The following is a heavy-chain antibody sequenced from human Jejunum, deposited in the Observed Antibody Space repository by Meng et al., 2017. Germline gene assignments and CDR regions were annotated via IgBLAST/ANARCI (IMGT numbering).Heavy chain of an antibody. Sequence: EGQLVESGGGLVQPGGSLRLSCAASGFTFSGYWMHWVRQAPGKGLVWVSRINTDGSSTTYADSVKGRFTISRDNSKNTLFLQMNGLRAEDTAMYYCARSGGFSSEYPWGQGTLVTVSS. CDR3: ARSGGFSSEYP. D-gene: IGHD3-22*01. CDR2: INTDGSST. CDR1: GFTFSGYW. J-gene: IGHJ5*02. V-gene: IGHV3-74*01.